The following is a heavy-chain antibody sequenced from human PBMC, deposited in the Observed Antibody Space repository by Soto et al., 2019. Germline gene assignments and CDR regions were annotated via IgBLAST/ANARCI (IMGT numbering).Heavy chain of an antibody. CDR3: ARDGPSRSRYYFDY. Sequence: EVQLVESGGGLVQPGGSLRLSCAASGFTVSSNYMNWVRQAPGKGLEWVSIIYCAASTYYADSVKGRFTISRDNSKITLYLQMNSLRAEDTAVYYCARDGPSRSRYYFDYWGQGTLVTVSS. CDR2: IYCAAST. CDR1: GFTVSSNY. V-gene: IGHV3-66*01. J-gene: IGHJ4*02. D-gene: IGHD6-13*01.